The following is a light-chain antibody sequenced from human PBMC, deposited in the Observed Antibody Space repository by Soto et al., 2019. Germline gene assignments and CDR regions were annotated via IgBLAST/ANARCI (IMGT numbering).Light chain of an antibody. J-gene: IGKJ4*01. V-gene: IGKV3-20*01. CDR1: QSISSTS. Sequence: VLTQSPGTLSLSPGERATLSCRASQSISSTSLAWYRHQPGQAPRLLVYGASVRASGIPDRFSGGGSGTDFTLTISRLEPEDFAVYYCQRYGNSPPLTFGGGTKVEIK. CDR2: GAS. CDR3: QRYGNSPPLT.